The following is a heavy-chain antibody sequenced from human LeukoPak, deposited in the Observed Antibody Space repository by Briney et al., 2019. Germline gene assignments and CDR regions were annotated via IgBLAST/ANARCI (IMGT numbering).Heavy chain of an antibody. D-gene: IGHD4-11*01. CDR3: ARHSNYGAFDI. V-gene: IGHV3-13*01. CDR1: GFTFSSYD. CDR2: IGTAGDT. Sequence: AGGSLRLSCAASGFTFSSYDMHWVRQATGKGLEWVSAIGTAGDTYYPGSVKGRFTISRENAKNSLYLQMNSLRAGDTAVYYCARHSNYGAFDIWGQGTMVTVSS. J-gene: IGHJ3*02.